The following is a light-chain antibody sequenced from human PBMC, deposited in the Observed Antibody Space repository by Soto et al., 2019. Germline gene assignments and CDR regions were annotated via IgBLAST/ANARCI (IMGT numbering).Light chain of an antibody. CDR3: QQTYSTQGWT. J-gene: IGKJ1*01. CDR1: KSISSY. CDR2: DAS. Sequence: DIQMTQSPSSLSASVGDRCTITCLAIKSISSYLNWYQQKPRKAPKLLIYDASNLETGVPSKFSGSGSGTDFTFTISSLQHEDIATYYCQQTYSTQGWTFGQGTKVDIK. V-gene: IGKV1-33*01.